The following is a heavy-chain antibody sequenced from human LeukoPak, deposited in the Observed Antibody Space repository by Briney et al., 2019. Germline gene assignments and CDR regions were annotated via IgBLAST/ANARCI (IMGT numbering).Heavy chain of an antibody. CDR3: AKGGDCTNGVCYLYYYYYMDV. Sequence: PGGSLRLSCAASGFTFSSYGMSWVRQAPGKGLEWVSAISGSGGSTYYADSVKGRFTISRDNSKNTLYLQMNSLRAEDTAVYYCAKGGDCTNGVCYLYYYYYMDVWGKGTTVTVSS. CDR2: ISGSGGST. CDR1: GFTFSSYG. V-gene: IGHV3-23*01. J-gene: IGHJ6*03. D-gene: IGHD2-8*01.